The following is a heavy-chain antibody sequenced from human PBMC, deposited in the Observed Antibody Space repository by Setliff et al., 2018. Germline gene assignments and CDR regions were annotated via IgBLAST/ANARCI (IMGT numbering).Heavy chain of an antibody. J-gene: IGHJ3*02. Sequence: SETLSLTCTVSGGSISSHYWSWIRQPPGKGLEWIGSIYHSGSTNYNPSLKSRVTISVDTSKNQFSLKLSSVTAADTAVYYCASLTLRGYSYGYEAFDIWGQGTMVTVSS. CDR1: GGSISSHY. V-gene: IGHV4-59*11. D-gene: IGHD5-18*01. CDR2: IYHSGST. CDR3: ASLTLRGYSYGYEAFDI.